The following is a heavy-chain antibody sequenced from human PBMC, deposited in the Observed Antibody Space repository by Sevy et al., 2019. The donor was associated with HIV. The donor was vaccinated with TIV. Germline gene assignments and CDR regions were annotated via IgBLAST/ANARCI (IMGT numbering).Heavy chain of an antibody. V-gene: IGHV3-30*18. CDR2: VSYDGSRQ. CDR3: AKGGAVDWYS. CDR1: GFNFSDFG. J-gene: IGHJ4*02. D-gene: IGHD3-16*01. Sequence: GGSLRLSCVDSGFNFSDFGMHWVRQAQGKGLEWVAAVSYDGSRQYYADSVKGRFTISRDNSENTMYLQMNSLRPEDTAVYYCAKGGAVDWYSWGQGTLVTVSS.